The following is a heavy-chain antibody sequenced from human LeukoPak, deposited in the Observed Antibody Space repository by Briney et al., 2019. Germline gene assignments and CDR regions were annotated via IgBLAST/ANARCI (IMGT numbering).Heavy chain of an antibody. V-gene: IGHV3-64*02. J-gene: IGHJ3*01. CDR2: ISSHGDTS. D-gene: IGHD2-21*02. CDR3: ARDFFDGEHEFSLGAFGDSEVIVGVFDL. CDR1: GFTFSSSP. Sequence: GGSLTLSCAASGFTFSSSPMQWVRQSPGGGLEYVAGISSHGDTSYYADSVKGRFTIYRDNSKDPLDIQMGSLRPEVLAVYYCARDFFDGEHEFSLGAFGDSEVIVGVFDLWGQGTVVTVSS.